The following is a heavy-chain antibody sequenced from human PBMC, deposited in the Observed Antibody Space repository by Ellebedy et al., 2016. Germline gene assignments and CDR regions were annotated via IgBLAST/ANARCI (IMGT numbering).Heavy chain of an antibody. CDR1: GFTFSTYA. CDR3: ARDHVAAMPDY. Sequence: GGSLRLSXAASGFTFSTYAMHWLRQAPGKGLEWVAIIWNDGSQKYYADSVKGRFTISRDNSRNTLDLQMNSLRAEDTAVYYCARDHVAAMPDYWGQGTLVTVSS. CDR2: IWNDGSQK. J-gene: IGHJ4*02. D-gene: IGHD2-2*01. V-gene: IGHV3-33*01.